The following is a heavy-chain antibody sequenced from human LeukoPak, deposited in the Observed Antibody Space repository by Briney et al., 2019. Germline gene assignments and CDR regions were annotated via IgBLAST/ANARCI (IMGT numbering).Heavy chain of an antibody. CDR1: GFTFSSYA. Sequence: SGGSLRLSCAASGFTFSSYAMHWVRQAPGKGLEWVAVISYDGSNKYYADSVKGRFTISRDNSKNTLYLQMNSLRAEDTAVYYCAVDSSGYLFDYWGQGTLVTVSS. V-gene: IGHV3-30*04. D-gene: IGHD3-22*01. J-gene: IGHJ4*02. CDR3: AVDSSGYLFDY. CDR2: ISYDGSNK.